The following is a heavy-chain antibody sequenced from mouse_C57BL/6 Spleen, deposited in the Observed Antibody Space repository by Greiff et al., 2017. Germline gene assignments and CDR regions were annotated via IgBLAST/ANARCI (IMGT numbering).Heavy chain of an antibody. CDR3: ARHSYYFDY. Sequence: QVQLKQSGPGLVQPSQSLSISCTASGFSLTSYGVHWVRQSPGTGLEWLGVIWRGGSTDYNAAFISRLSTSKDNSKSQVFFKMNRLQADDTAIYYCARHSYYFDYWGQGTTLTVSS. V-gene: IGHV2-2*01. CDR1: GFSLTSYG. J-gene: IGHJ2*01. CDR2: IWRGGST.